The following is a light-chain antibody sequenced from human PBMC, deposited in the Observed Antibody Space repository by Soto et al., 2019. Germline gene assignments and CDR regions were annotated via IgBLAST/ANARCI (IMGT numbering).Light chain of an antibody. CDR1: QSVSSNY. CDR2: GAS. J-gene: IGKJ1*01. Sequence: EIVLTQSPGTLSLSPGERATLSCRASQSVSSNYLAWYQQKPGQAPRLLIYGASSRATGIPDRFSGSGSGTDFTLTISRLELEDFAVYYWQQYGSSPWTFGQGTKVEIK. V-gene: IGKV3-20*01. CDR3: QQYGSSPWT.